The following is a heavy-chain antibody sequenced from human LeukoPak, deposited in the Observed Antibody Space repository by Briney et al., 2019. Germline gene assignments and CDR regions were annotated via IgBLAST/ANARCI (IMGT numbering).Heavy chain of an antibody. CDR1: GYSISSGYY. Sequence: SETLSLTCTVSGYSISSGYYWGWIRQPAGKGLEWIGRIHTSGSTNYNPSLKSRVTISVDTSKNQFSLKLSSVTAADTAVYYCARRGKPGRRGYSYGSDYYMDVWGKGTTVTITS. V-gene: IGHV4-38-2*02. J-gene: IGHJ6*03. D-gene: IGHD5-18*01. CDR2: IHTSGST. CDR3: ARRGKPGRRGYSYGSDYYMDV.